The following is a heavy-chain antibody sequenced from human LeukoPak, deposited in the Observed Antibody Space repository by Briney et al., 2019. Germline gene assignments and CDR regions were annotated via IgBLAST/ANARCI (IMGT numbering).Heavy chain of an antibody. V-gene: IGHV4-59*08. CDR2: ISYSGST. Sequence: PSETLSLTCTDSADSISNYYWSWIRQPPGKGLEWIGYISYSGSTNYNPSLKSRVTIPIDTSKNQFSLKMSSVTAADTAVYYCARHSAGTTYDYWGQGTLVTVSS. CDR1: ADSISNYY. D-gene: IGHD1-7*01. CDR3: ARHSAGTTYDY. J-gene: IGHJ4*02.